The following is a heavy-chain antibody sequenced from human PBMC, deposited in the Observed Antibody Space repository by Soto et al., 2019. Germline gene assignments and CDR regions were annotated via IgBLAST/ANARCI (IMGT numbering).Heavy chain of an antibody. CDR1: GGSISSSSYY. J-gene: IGHJ4*02. CDR3: ASLWFGELLDY. V-gene: IGHV4-39*01. D-gene: IGHD3-10*01. Sequence: QLQLQESGPGLVKPSETLSLTCTVSGGSISSSSYYWGWIRQPPGKGLEWIGSIYYSGSTYYNPSLKSRVTISVDTSKNQFSLKRSSVTAADTAVYYCASLWFGELLDYWGQGTLVTVSS. CDR2: IYYSGST.